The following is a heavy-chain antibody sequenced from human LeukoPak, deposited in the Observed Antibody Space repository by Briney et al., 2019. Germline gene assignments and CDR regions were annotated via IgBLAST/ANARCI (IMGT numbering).Heavy chain of an antibody. CDR3: ARGYHSSGYSPTFDY. CDR1: GYTFTSYY. J-gene: IGHJ4*02. V-gene: IGHV1-46*01. Sequence: ASVKVSCKASGYTFTSYYMHWVRQAPGQGLEWMGIINPSGGSTSYAQKFQGRVTMTRDTSTSTVYMELSSLRPEDTAVYYCARGYHSSGYSPTFDYWGQGTLVTVSS. CDR2: INPSGGST. D-gene: IGHD3-22*01.